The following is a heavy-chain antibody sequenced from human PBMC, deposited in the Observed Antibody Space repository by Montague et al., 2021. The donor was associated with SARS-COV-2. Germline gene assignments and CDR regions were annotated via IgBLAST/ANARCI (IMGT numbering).Heavy chain of an antibody. CDR1: GASISSANDY. CDR3: ARDRRGMAMAGRAYYYYYMDV. CDR2: ISTSGSS. Sequence: TLSLTCSVSGASISSANDYWTWIRQPAGKGLEWIGHISTSGSSSYNPSLKSRVTIILDTSKQQFSLELISVTAADTAVYYCARDRRGMAMAGRAYYYYYMDVWGKGTTVTVSS. J-gene: IGHJ6*03. D-gene: IGHD6-19*01. V-gene: IGHV4-61*09.